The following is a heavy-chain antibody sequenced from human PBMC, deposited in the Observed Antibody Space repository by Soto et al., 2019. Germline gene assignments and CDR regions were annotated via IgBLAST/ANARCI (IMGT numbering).Heavy chain of an antibody. Sequence: PGESLKISCKGSGYSFTSYWIGWVRQMPGKGLEWMGIIYPGGSDTRYSPSFQGQVTISADKSISTAYLQWSSLKASDTAMYYCARPYDYYDSSGYYYVPPDDWGQGTLVTV. CDR3: ARPYDYYDSSGYYYVPPDD. V-gene: IGHV5-51*01. J-gene: IGHJ4*02. CDR2: IYPGGSDT. D-gene: IGHD3-22*01. CDR1: GYSFTSYW.